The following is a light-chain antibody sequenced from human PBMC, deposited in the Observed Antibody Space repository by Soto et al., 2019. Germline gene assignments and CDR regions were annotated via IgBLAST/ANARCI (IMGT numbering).Light chain of an antibody. CDR1: QSVSSN. Sequence: EIVMTQSPATLSVSPGERAALSCRASQSVSSNLAWYQQKPGQAPRLLIYGASTRATGIPARFSGSGSGTEFTFTINSLQSEDFAVYYCQQHNNWPRTFGQGTKVEIK. CDR3: QQHNNWPRT. J-gene: IGKJ1*01. V-gene: IGKV3D-15*01. CDR2: GAS.